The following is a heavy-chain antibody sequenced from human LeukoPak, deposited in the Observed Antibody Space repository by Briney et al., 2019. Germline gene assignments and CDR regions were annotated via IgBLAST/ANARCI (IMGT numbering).Heavy chain of an antibody. CDR1: GYSISSGYY. V-gene: IGHV4-38-2*02. Sequence: SETLSLTCTVPGYSISSGYYWGWIRQPPGKGLEWIGSIYHSGSTYYNPSLKSRVTISVDTSKNQFSLKLSSVTAADTAVYYCATTTIRLGYWGQGTLVTVSS. CDR3: ATTTIRLGY. J-gene: IGHJ4*02. D-gene: IGHD1-26*01. CDR2: IYHSGST.